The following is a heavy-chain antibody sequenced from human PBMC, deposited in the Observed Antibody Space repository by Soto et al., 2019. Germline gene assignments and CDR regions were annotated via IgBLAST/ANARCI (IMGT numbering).Heavy chain of an antibody. V-gene: IGHV4-59*01. Sequence: QVQLQESGPGLVKPSETLSLTCTVSGGSISSYYWSWIRQPPGKGLEWIGYIYYSGNTNYNPSLKSRVTISVDTSKNQFSLKLSSVTAADTAVYYCARDTGLSTPRGMDVWGQGTTVTVSS. J-gene: IGHJ6*02. CDR2: IYYSGNT. CDR1: GGSISSYY. CDR3: ARDTGLSTPRGMDV. D-gene: IGHD3-10*01.